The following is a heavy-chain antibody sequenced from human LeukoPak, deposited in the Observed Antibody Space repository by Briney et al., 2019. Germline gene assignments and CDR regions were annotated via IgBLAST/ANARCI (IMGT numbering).Heavy chain of an antibody. CDR3: AKDRPNYYDSSGHYYRRDGDY. Sequence: GRSLRPSWAPSGSTFITYAMSWVRRAPGKGLDWLSSISGSGSLTYYAGSVKGSFTFSRDNSNNTLYLQINSMIVDNTAGYSCAKDRPNYYDSSGHYYRRDGDYWGQGTLVTVSS. CDR2: ISGSGSLT. CDR1: GSTFITYA. J-gene: IGHJ4*02. V-gene: IGHV3-23*01. D-gene: IGHD3-22*01.